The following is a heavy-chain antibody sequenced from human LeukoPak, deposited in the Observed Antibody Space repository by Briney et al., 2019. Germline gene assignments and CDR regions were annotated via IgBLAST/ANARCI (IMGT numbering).Heavy chain of an antibody. CDR3: VRGGEIGLDY. V-gene: IGHV3-13*01. Sequence: PGGSLRLSCAASGYTFNTYDMHWVRQTTGQGQEWISSIDSSGGYTYYAGSVKGRFTISRENDKNSLYLHMNSLRVGDTAVYSCVRGGEIGLDYWGHGTLVTVSS. D-gene: IGHD3-16*01. J-gene: IGHJ4*01. CDR2: IDSSGGYT. CDR1: GYTFNTYD.